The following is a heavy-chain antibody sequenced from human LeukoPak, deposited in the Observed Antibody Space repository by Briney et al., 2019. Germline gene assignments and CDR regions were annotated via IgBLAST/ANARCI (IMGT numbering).Heavy chain of an antibody. J-gene: IGHJ6*03. CDR3: ARVGRYSSGWDTYYYYMDV. Sequence: SETLSLTCTVSGGSISSYYWSWIRQPAGKGLEWIGRIYTSGSTNYHPSLKSRVTMSVDTSKNQFSLKLSSVTAADTAVYYCARVGRYSSGWDTYYYYMDVWGKGTTVTVSS. D-gene: IGHD6-19*01. CDR1: GGSISSYY. CDR2: IYTSGST. V-gene: IGHV4-4*07.